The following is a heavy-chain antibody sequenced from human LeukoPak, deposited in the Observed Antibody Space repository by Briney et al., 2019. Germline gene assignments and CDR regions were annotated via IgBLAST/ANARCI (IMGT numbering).Heavy chain of an antibody. Sequence: ASVKVSCKASGYTFTSYYMHWVRQAPGQGLEWMGIINPSGGSTGYAQKFQGRVTMTRNTSISTAYMELSSLRSEDTAVYYCARGRYCSSTSCFQYYFDYWGQGTLVTVSS. J-gene: IGHJ4*02. CDR2: INPSGGST. CDR1: GYTFTSYY. V-gene: IGHV1-46*01. CDR3: ARGRYCSSTSCFQYYFDY. D-gene: IGHD2-2*01.